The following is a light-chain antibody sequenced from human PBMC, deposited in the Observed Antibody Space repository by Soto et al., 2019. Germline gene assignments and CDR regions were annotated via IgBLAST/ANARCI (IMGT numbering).Light chain of an antibody. CDR2: GAS. J-gene: IGKJ1*01. Sequence: EIVLTQSPGTLSLSPGERATLSCRASQSISGTFLAWYQHKPGQAPRVLIYGASRRATGIPDRFSGSGSGTDFPLTSSRLEPEDFALYYCQQYDSGWTFGQGTKVEMK. V-gene: IGKV3-20*01. CDR3: QQYDSGWT. CDR1: QSISGTF.